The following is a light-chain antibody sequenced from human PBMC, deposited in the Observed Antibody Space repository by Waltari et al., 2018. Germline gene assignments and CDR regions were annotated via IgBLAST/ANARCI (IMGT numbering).Light chain of an antibody. CDR2: GAS. V-gene: IGKV3-15*01. J-gene: IGKJ4*01. CDR1: QSVSSF. CDR3: QQYNDWPPLT. Sequence: ARQSVSSFLAWYQQKPCQAPRPLIYGASTRATGIAARFSGSGFRTEFTLTISSLQSEDFAVYYCQQYNDWPPLTFGGGTKVEIK.